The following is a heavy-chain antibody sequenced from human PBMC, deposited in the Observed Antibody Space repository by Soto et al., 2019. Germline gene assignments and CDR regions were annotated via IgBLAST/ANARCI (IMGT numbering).Heavy chain of an antibody. CDR3: ARNYGDYDYTFYGMDV. D-gene: IGHD4-17*01. J-gene: IGHJ6*02. Sequence: QVQLQESGPGLVKPSETLSLTCTVSGGSISSYYWSWIRQPPGKGLEWIGYIYYSGSTNYNPSLKSRVTISVDTSKNQFSLKLSSVTAADTAVYYCARNYGDYDYTFYGMDVWGQGTTVTVSS. V-gene: IGHV4-59*01. CDR1: GGSISSYY. CDR2: IYYSGST.